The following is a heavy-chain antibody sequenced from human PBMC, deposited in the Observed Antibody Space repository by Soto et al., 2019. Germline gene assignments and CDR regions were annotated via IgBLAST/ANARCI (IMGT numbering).Heavy chain of an antibody. CDR2: IYYSGST. CDR3: ARVYGGKCISTSCPFDL. Sequence: QVQLQESGPGLVKPSQTLSLTCTVSGGSISSGDYYWSWIRQPPGKGLEWIGYIYYSGSTYYNPSPKRRITITIKPSKNQFSLKLGSGNAGDTAVYYCARVYGGKCISTSCPFDLWGQGTLVTVSS. D-gene: IGHD2-2*01. J-gene: IGHJ4*01. CDR1: GGSISSGDYY. V-gene: IGHV4-30-4*01.